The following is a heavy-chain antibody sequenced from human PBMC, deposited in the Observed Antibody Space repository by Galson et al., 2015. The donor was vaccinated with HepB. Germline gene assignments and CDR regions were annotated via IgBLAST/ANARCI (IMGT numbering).Heavy chain of an antibody. J-gene: IGHJ1*01. CDR2: ISGSGGRT. CDR1: GITFNNYI. D-gene: IGHD2-2*02. V-gene: IGHV3-23*01. Sequence: SPRLSCAASGITFNNYIMNWVRQAPGKGLEWVPAISGSGGRTYYADSVRGRFTISRDNSKNTLYLQMNSLRAEDTAVYYCAMGREPDGIEYFQDWGQGTLVIVSS. CDR3: AMGREPDGIEYFQD.